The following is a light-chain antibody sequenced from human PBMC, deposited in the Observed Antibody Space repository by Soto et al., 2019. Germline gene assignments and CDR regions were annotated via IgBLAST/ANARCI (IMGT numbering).Light chain of an antibody. J-gene: IGKJ4*01. Sequence: EVVMTQSPATLSVSPGERVTLSCRASQTIKSNLAWYQQKPGQGPRLLIYGASTRATGIPARFSGSGSGTEFTLTISSLQSEDFAVYYCQQFNNWPLTFGGGTKVEIK. CDR1: QTIKSN. CDR2: GAS. V-gene: IGKV3-15*01. CDR3: QQFNNWPLT.